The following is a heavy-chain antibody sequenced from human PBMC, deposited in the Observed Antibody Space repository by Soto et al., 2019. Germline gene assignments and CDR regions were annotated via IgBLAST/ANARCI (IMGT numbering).Heavy chain of an antibody. CDR3: ARESDSPDYSNYDY. CDR1: GFTFSSYA. Sequence: GGSLRLSCAASGFTFSSYAMHWVRQAPGKGLEWVAVISYDGSNKYYADSVKGRFTISRDNSKNTLYLQMNSLRAEDTAVYYCARESDSPDYSNYDYWGQGTLVTVSS. D-gene: IGHD4-4*01. J-gene: IGHJ4*02. CDR2: ISYDGSNK. V-gene: IGHV3-30*04.